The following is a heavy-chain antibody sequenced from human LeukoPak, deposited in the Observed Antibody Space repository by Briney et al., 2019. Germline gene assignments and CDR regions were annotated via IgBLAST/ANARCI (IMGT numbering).Heavy chain of an antibody. D-gene: IGHD6-6*01. J-gene: IGHJ4*02. CDR1: GGPLRSYA. CDR2: IIPLFGTA. V-gene: IGHV1-69*06. CDR3: ARGQLVAYYFDY. Sequence: ASVKVSSKVSGGPLRSYAISWVRQAPGQGLEWMGGIIPLFGTANYAQKFQGRVTITADKSTSTAYMELSSLRSEDTAVYYCARGQLVAYYFDYWGQGTLVTVSS.